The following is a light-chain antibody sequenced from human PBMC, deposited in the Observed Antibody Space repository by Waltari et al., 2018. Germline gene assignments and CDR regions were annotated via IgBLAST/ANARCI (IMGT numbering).Light chain of an antibody. V-gene: IGLV1-44*01. J-gene: IGLJ3*02. Sequence: QSVLTQSPSTSGTPGPRVTISCSGSSSNIGSNPVNWYQQLPGTAPKLLIYANDQRPSGVPDRFSGSKSGTSASLAISGLQSEDEADYYCAAWDDSLIGPVFGGGTKLTVL. CDR2: AND. CDR3: AAWDDSLIGPV. CDR1: SSNIGSNP.